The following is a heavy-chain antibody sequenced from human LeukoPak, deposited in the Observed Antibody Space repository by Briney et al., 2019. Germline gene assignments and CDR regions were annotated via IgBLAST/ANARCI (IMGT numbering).Heavy chain of an antibody. D-gene: IGHD6-6*01. CDR2: INHSGTT. CDR3: GRSFEYSSSFRPPDY. J-gene: IGHJ4*02. V-gene: IGHV4-34*01. Sequence: SETLSLTCAVYGGSFSGYYWSWIRQPPGKGLEWIGEINHSGTTNYNPSLKSRVTISVDKSKNQFSLNLSSVTAADTAVYYCGRSFEYSSSFRPPDYWGQGTLVTVSS. CDR1: GGSFSGYY.